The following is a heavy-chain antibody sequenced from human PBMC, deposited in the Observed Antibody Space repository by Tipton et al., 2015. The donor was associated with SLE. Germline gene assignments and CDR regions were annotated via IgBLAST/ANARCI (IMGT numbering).Heavy chain of an antibody. Sequence: TLSLTCTVSGGSISSSSYYWGWIRQPPGKGLEWIGSIYYSGSTYYNPSLKSRVTISVDTSKNQFSLKLSSVTAADTAVYYCAGGDVPSGVFDSWGQGTLVTVSS. CDR2: IYYSGST. D-gene: IGHD3-10*02. CDR3: AGGDVPSGVFDS. V-gene: IGHV4-39*07. J-gene: IGHJ4*02. CDR1: GGSISSSSYY.